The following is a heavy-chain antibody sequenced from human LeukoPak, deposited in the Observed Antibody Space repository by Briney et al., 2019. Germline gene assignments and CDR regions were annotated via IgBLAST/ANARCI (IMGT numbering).Heavy chain of an antibody. CDR3: ARDDIAAAGIIDY. J-gene: IGHJ4*02. V-gene: IGHV3-64*01. Sequence: PRGSLRLXCAASGFTFSSYAMHWVRQAPGKGLEYVSAISSNGGSTYYANSVKGRFTISRDNSKNTLYLQMGSLRAEDMAVYYCARDDIAAAGIIDYWGQRTLVTVSS. D-gene: IGHD6-13*01. CDR2: ISSNGGST. CDR1: GFTFSSYA.